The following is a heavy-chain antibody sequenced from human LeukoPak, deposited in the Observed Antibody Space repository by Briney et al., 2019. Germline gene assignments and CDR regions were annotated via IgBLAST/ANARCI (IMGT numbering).Heavy chain of an antibody. CDR3: ARGDWGLSFDY. D-gene: IGHD7-27*01. CDR2: IKQDGSEK. Sequence: GGSLRLSCAASGFTVSNNYMSWVRQVPGKGLEWVANIKQDGSEKYYVDSVKGRFTISRDNAKNSLYLQMNSLRAEDTAVYYCARGDWGLSFDYWGQGTLVTVSS. V-gene: IGHV3-7*01. J-gene: IGHJ4*02. CDR1: GFTVSNNY.